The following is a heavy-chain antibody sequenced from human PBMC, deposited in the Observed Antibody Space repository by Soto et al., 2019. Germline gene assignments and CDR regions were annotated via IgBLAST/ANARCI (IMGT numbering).Heavy chain of an antibody. CDR1: GYIFTNYA. Sequence: ASVKVSCKASGYIFTNYAIHWVRQAPGQRLEWMGWISGADGNTRYSPKFQGRLTISTDTSASTAYMELSSLRSEDTAVFYCARDRTTSSTRRFDYWGQGTLVNVSS. J-gene: IGHJ4*02. D-gene: IGHD4-17*01. CDR2: ISGADGNT. V-gene: IGHV1-3*01. CDR3: ARDRTTSSTRRFDY.